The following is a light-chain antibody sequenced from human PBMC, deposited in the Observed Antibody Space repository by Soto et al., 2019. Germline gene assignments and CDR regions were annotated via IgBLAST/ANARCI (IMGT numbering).Light chain of an antibody. CDR2: LGS. CDR1: QSLLHSNGYNY. CDR3: MQSLETPWT. Sequence: DIVMTQSPLSLPVTPGEAASISCRSSQSLLHSNGYNYVDWYLQKAGQSPHLLIYLGSNRASGVPDRFSGSGSVTYFTLKISRVEAEDVGVYYCMQSLETPWTFGQGTKVDIK. V-gene: IGKV2-28*01. J-gene: IGKJ1*01.